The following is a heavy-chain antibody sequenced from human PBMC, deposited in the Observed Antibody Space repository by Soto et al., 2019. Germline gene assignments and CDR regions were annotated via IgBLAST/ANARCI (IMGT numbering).Heavy chain of an antibody. Sequence: QLQLQESGPGLVKPSETLSLTCSVSGGSISTSSYFWGWIRQPPGKGLEWVGAVHYSGSANYRSSLQSRVTISVDTSQNQFSLRLRSVTAADTAVYYCARHRWGSGSYSGLLHFWGQGALVTVSS. CDR3: ARHRWGSGSYSGLLHF. D-gene: IGHD3-10*01. CDR1: GGSISTSSYF. J-gene: IGHJ4*02. V-gene: IGHV4-39*01. CDR2: VHYSGSA.